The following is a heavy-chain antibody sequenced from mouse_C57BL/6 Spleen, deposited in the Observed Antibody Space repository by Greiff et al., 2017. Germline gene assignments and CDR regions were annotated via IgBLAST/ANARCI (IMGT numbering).Heavy chain of an antibody. CDR1: GYSITSGYD. CDR2: ISYSGST. CDR3: ARGGGGKGFAY. J-gene: IGHJ3*01. V-gene: IGHV3-1*01. Sequence: EVQRVESGPGMVKPSQSLSLTCTVTGYSITSGYDWHWLRHFPGNKLEWMGYISYSGSTNYNPSLKSRISITHDTSKNQFFLKLNSVTTEDTATYYCARGGGGKGFAYWGQGTLVTVSA.